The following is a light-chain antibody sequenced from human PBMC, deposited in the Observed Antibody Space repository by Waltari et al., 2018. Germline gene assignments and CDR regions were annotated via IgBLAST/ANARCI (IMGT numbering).Light chain of an antibody. J-gene: IGKJ3*01. Sequence: DVQMTQSPSSLSASIGDRVTITCQASQDITNYLNWYQQKPGKAPNLRIYATSNLESGVPSRFSGIGSGTLFTFTISSLQPEDIATYYCQQYDSLPLTFGPGTTVDV. V-gene: IGKV1-33*01. CDR3: QQYDSLPLT. CDR2: ATS. CDR1: QDITNY.